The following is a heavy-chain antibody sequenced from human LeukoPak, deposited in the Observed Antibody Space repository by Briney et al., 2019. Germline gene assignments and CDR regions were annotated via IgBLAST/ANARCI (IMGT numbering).Heavy chain of an antibody. V-gene: IGHV3-7*01. CDR3: ARGLDCRSTSCYLDN. J-gene: IGHJ4*02. CDR1: GFTFTKYW. Sequence: GGSLRLSCAASGFTFTKYWMTWVRQAPGKGLEWVANIKQDGSEKFYVDSVKGRFTISRDNAKNSLDLQINSLGAEDTAVYYCARGLDCRSTSCYLDNWGQGTLVTVS. CDR2: IKQDGSEK. D-gene: IGHD2-2*01.